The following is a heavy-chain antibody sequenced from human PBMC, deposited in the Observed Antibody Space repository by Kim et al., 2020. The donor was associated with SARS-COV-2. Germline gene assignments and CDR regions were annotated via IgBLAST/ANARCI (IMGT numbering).Heavy chain of an antibody. V-gene: IGHV3-23*01. CDR2: ISGSGGST. CDR3: AKDLGGLGGAAADY. D-gene: IGHD6-13*01. CDR1: GFTFSSYA. J-gene: IGHJ4*02. Sequence: GGSLRLSCAASGFTFSSYAMSWVRQAPGKGLEWVSAISGSGGSTYYADSVKGRFTISRDNSKNTLYLQMNSLRAEDTAVYYCAKDLGGLGGAAADYWGQGTLVTVSS.